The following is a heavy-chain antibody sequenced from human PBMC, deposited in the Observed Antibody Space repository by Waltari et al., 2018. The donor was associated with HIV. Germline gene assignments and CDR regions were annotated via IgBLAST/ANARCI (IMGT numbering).Heavy chain of an antibody. V-gene: IGHV3-30*01. D-gene: IGHD2-2*01. CDR2: ISFDGDNK. CDR1: GYTRGNHA. CDR3: ARDGDCFSNRCSGGLMSY. J-gene: IGHJ4*02. Sequence: QVHSVEPAERLVQPAARRTISYPAWGYTRGNHARNCVSQAPGQGREWVARISFDGDNKKYAAAVRGRFTVSRDNSNNPLYLQMNSLRPGDTALYYCARDGDCFSNRCSGGLMSYWGQGTLVSVSS.